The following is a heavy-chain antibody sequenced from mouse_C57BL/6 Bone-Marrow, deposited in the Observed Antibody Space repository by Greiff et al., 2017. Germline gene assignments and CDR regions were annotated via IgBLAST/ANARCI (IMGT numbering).Heavy chain of an antibody. Sequence: EVMLVESGGDLVKPGGSLKLSCAASGFTFSSYGMSWVRQTPDKRLEWVATISSGGSYTYYPDSVKGRFTISRDNAKNTLYLQMSGLKSEDTAMYYCATPRGYYWGQGTTLTVSS. J-gene: IGHJ2*01. CDR3: ATPRGYY. CDR2: ISSGGSYT. CDR1: GFTFSSYG. V-gene: IGHV5-6*01.